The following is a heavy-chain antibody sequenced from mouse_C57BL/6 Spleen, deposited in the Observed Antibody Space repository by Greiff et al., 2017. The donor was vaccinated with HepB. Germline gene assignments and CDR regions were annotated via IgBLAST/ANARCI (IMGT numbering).Heavy chain of an antibody. CDR1: GYTFTDHT. D-gene: IGHD1-1*01. CDR2: IYPRDGST. V-gene: IGHV1-78*01. Sequence: QVQLQQSDAELVKPGASVTISCKVSGYTFTDHTIHWMKQRPEQGLEWIGYIYPRDGSTKYNEKFKGKATLTADKSSSTAYMQLNSLTSEDSAVYCGAGTVVPYHFDYWGQGTTLTVSS. CDR3: AGTVVPYHFDY. J-gene: IGHJ2*01.